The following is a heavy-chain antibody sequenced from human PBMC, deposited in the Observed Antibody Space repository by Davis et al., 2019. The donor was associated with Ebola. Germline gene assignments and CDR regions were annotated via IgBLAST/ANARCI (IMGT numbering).Heavy chain of an antibody. J-gene: IGHJ4*02. CDR2: IYGGDT. Sequence: GESLKISCAASGFLFNSFSSYSMNWVRQAPGKGLDWISGIYGGDTHYADSVKGRFTISRDNSKNTLHLQMNSLRAEDTALYYCARDRWAEQLILTPIDFWGQGTLVTVSS. CDR3: ARDRWAEQLILTPIDF. CDR1: GFLFNSFSSYS. D-gene: IGHD1-26*01. V-gene: IGHV3-66*01.